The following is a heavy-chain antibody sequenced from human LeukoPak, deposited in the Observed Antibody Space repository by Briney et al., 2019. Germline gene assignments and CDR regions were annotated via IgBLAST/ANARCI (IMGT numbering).Heavy chain of an antibody. CDR3: QSRFLEWLLDY. D-gene: IGHD3-3*01. V-gene: IGHV4-39*01. CDR2: IYDAGST. CDR1: GDSIRSNNYY. J-gene: IGHJ4*02. Sequence: SETLSLTCTVSGDSIRSNNYYWGWIRQPPGKGLEWIGSIYDAGSTFYNPSLKSRVIISVDTSKNQFSLKLSSVTAADTAVYYCQSRFLEWLLDYWGQGTLVTVSS.